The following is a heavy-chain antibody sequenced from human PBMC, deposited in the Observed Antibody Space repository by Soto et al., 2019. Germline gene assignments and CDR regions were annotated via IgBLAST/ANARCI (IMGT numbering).Heavy chain of an antibody. V-gene: IGHV3-33*01. J-gene: IGHJ4*02. CDR3: ARDPYRSFDY. CDR1: GFPLSNYG. CDR2: ISYDGNNK. Sequence: GGALRLSCAASGFPLSNYGIHWVRQAPGKGLEWVAVISYDGNNKYYADSVKGRFTISRDTSKNTVYLQMDSLRDGDTAVYHCARDPYRSFDYWGQGTLVTVSS. D-gene: IGHD1-1*01.